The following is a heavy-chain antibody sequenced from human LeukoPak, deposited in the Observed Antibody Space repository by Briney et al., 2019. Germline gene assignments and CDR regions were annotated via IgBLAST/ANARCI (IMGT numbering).Heavy chain of an antibody. CDR2: IYYSGST. V-gene: IGHV4-31*03. D-gene: IGHD1-1*01. Sequence: SETLSLTCTVSGGSISSSSYYWAWVRQHPGKGLEWIGYIYYSGSTYYNPSLKSRVTISVDTSKNQFSLKLSSVTAADTAVYYCARSSRGTSDYYGMDVWGQGTTVTVSS. CDR3: ARSSRGTSDYYGMDV. J-gene: IGHJ6*02. CDR1: GGSISSSSYY.